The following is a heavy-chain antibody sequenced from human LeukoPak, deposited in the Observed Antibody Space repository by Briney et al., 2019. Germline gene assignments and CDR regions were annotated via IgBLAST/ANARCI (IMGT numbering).Heavy chain of an antibody. CDR2: IKQDGSEK. CDR1: GFSFSDYW. Sequence: PGGSLRLSCAASGFSFSDYWMTWVRQAPGKGLEWVAHIKQDGSEKYYVDSIKGRFTISRDNAKNLVYLQMNSLRAEDTAVYYCARQYCSSRSCYTDAFDIWGQGTMVTVSS. D-gene: IGHD2-2*02. V-gene: IGHV3-7*01. CDR3: ARQYCSSRSCYTDAFDI. J-gene: IGHJ3*02.